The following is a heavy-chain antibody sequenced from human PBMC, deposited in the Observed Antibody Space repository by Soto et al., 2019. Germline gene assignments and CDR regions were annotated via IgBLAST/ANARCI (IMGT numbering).Heavy chain of an antibody. CDR2: ISSSSSTI. V-gene: IGHV3-48*02. D-gene: IGHD3-22*01. Sequence: GGSLRLSCAASGFTFGSYSMNWFRQAPGKGLEGVSYISSSSSTIYYADSVKGRFTISRDNAKNSLYLQMNSLRDEDTAVYYCARDVPSTMIVVDKPYFDYWGQGTLVTVSS. CDR1: GFTFGSYS. CDR3: ARDVPSTMIVVDKPYFDY. J-gene: IGHJ4*02.